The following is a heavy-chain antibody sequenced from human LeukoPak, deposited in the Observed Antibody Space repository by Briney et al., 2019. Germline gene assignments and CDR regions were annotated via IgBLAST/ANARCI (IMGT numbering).Heavy chain of an antibody. CDR1: GYTFTSYG. CDR3: ARDSGERGSGSYLIAY. J-gene: IGHJ4*02. CDR2: ISAYNGNT. D-gene: IGHD3-10*01. Sequence: GASVKVSCKASGYTFTSYGISWVRQAPGQGPEWMGWISAYNGNTNYAQKLQGRVTMTTDTSTSTAYMELSRLRSDDTAVYYCARDSGERGSGSYLIAYWGQGTLVTVSS. V-gene: IGHV1-18*01.